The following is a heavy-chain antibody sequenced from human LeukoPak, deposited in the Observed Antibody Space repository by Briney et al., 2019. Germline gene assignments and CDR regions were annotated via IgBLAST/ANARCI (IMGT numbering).Heavy chain of an antibody. V-gene: IGHV3-33*01. CDR3: ARDRRRYYYGMDV. CDR1: GFTFSSYG. Sequence: GGSLRLSCAASGFTFSSYGMHWVRQAPGKGLEWVAVIWYDGSNKYYADSVKGRFTISRDNSKNTLYLQMNSLRAEDTAVYYCARDRRRYYYGMDVWGQGTTVTVSS. D-gene: IGHD4-17*01. J-gene: IGHJ6*02. CDR2: IWYDGSNK.